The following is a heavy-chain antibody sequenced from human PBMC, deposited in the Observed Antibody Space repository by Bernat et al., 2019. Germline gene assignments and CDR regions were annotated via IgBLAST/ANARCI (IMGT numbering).Heavy chain of an antibody. V-gene: IGHV4-39*01. CDR3: ARHQSVSGSWLNWFDP. D-gene: IGHD6-13*01. Sequence: QLQLQESGPGLVKPSETLSLTCTVSGGSISSSSYYWGWIRQPPGKGLEWIGSIYYSGSTYYNPSLKSRVTISVDTSKNQFSLKLSSVTAADTAVYYCARHQSVSGSWLNWFDPWGQEPWSPSPQ. J-gene: IGHJ5*02. CDR1: GGSISSSSYY. CDR2: IYYSGST.